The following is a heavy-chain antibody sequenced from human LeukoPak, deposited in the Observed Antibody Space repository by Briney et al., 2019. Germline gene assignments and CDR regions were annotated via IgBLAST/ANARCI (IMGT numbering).Heavy chain of an antibody. CDR3: ARSRAGGGSYFSFWFDP. Sequence: SVKVSCKASGGTFSSYAISWVRQAPGQGLEWMGRIIPILGIANYAQKFQGRVTITADKSTSTAYTELSSLRSEDTAVYYCARSRAGGGSYFSFWFDPWGQGTLVTVSS. D-gene: IGHD3-10*01. J-gene: IGHJ5*02. V-gene: IGHV1-69*04. CDR2: IIPILGIA. CDR1: GGTFSSYA.